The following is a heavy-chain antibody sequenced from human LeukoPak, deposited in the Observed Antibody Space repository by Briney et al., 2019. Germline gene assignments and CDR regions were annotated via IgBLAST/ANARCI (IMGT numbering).Heavy chain of an antibody. CDR1: GSSLTELS. Sequence: ASVKVSCTVSGSSLTELSLYWVRQAPGKGLEWMGGFDVIDAKTFYAQKFQGRVTMTKDSSTDTAYMELSSLRSDDTAFYYCAAGRPYSLLDYWGQGTLLTVSS. V-gene: IGHV1-24*01. CDR3: AAGRPYSLLDY. J-gene: IGHJ4*02. CDR2: FDVIDAKT. D-gene: IGHD5-18*01.